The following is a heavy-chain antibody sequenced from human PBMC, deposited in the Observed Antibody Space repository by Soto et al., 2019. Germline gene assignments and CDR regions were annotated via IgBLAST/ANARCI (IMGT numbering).Heavy chain of an antibody. CDR3: AGGSAADYFDY. V-gene: IGHV4-4*07. Sequence: QVQLQESGPGLVKASETLSLTCTVSGDSISTYYWSWIRQPAGKGLAWIGRIHTSGRTLYNPSLKGRVTMSVGTSKIHFSLNLRSVTAADTAVYYCAGGSAADYFDYWGQGTLVTVSS. D-gene: IGHD6-13*01. CDR1: GDSISTYY. J-gene: IGHJ4*02. CDR2: IHTSGRT.